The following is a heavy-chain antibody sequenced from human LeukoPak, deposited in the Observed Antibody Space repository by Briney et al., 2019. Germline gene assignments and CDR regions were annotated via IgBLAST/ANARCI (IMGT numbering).Heavy chain of an antibody. D-gene: IGHD1-26*01. Sequence: PSETLSLTCTVSGGSMSSSSYYWGWIRQPPGKGLEWIGTIYYSGSTYYNPSLKSRVTISIDMSKNQFSLKLSSVTAADTAVYYCARGSSENYGIWYFDLWGRGTLVTVSS. V-gene: IGHV4-39*07. J-gene: IGHJ2*01. CDR2: IYYSGST. CDR1: GGSMSSSSYY. CDR3: ARGSSENYGIWYFDL.